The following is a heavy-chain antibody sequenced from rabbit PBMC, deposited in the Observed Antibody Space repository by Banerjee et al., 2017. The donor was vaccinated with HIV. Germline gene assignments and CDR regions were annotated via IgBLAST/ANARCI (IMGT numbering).Heavy chain of an antibody. J-gene: IGHJ3*01. Sequence: QEQLEESGGGLVQPEGSLTLTCTASGFSFSNKYVMCWVRQAPGKGLEWIACISTGSGSALYVSWAKGRVTISKASTTTVTLQKTSLTAADTATYFCAREGSDGGGHLKWWGKGTLGTV. CDR1: GFSFSNKYV. CDR3: AREGSDGGGHLKW. V-gene: IGHV1S45*01. CDR2: ISTGSGSA. D-gene: IGHD2-1*01.